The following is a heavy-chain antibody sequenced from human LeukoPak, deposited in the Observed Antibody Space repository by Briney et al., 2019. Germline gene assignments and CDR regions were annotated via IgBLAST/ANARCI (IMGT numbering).Heavy chain of an antibody. D-gene: IGHD1-26*01. CDR1: GFTFNTYV. V-gene: IGHV3-33*01. CDR2: IWYDESNI. J-gene: IGHJ4*02. Sequence: GGSLRLSCATSGFTFNTYVMRWVRQAPGKGLEWVAVIWYDESNIDYADSVKGRFTISRDNSKATLYLQMKSLREEDTAVYYCARDQVGPAQNRFDNWGQGTLVTVSS. CDR3: ARDQVGPAQNRFDN.